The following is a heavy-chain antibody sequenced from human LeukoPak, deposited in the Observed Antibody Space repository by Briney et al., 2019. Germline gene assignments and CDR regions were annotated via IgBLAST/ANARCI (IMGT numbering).Heavy chain of an antibody. Sequence: GGSLRLSCAASGFTFSNYAMSWVRQAPGKGLEWVSAISNSGGGTYYADSVKGRFTISRDNSENTLYLQMNNLRPEDTAVYYCAKEEGDSSFDYWGQGTLVTVSS. CDR1: GFTFSNYA. D-gene: IGHD5-12*01. J-gene: IGHJ4*02. V-gene: IGHV3-23*01. CDR2: ISNSGGGT. CDR3: AKEEGDSSFDY.